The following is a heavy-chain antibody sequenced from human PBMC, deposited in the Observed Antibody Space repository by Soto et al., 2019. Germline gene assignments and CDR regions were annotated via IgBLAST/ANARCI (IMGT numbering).Heavy chain of an antibody. J-gene: IGHJ6*04. CDR3: AAANPIGSGYSRAYYYGMGG. D-gene: IGHD3-3*01. CDR1: GFTFTSSA. Sequence: SVKVSCKASGFTFTSSAVQWVRQARGQRLEWIGWIVVGSGNTNYAQKFQERVTITRDMSTSTAYMELSSLRSEDMAVYYCAAANPIGSGYSRAYYYGMGGWDKGTRVTVSS. V-gene: IGHV1-58*01. CDR2: IVVGSGNT.